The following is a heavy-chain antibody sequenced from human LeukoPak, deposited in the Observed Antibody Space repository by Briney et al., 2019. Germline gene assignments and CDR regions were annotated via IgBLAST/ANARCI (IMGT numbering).Heavy chain of an antibody. Sequence: GGSLRLSCAAPGFTFSNARMSWVRQAPGKVLESVGRIKSKTDGGTTDYAAPVKGRFTISRDDSKNTLYLQMNSLKTEDTAVYYCTTAPHCSGGSCYQAGDAFDIWGQGTMVTVSS. CDR1: GFTFSNAR. CDR3: TTAPHCSGGSCYQAGDAFDI. CDR2: IKSKTDGGTT. V-gene: IGHV3-15*01. J-gene: IGHJ3*02. D-gene: IGHD2-15*01.